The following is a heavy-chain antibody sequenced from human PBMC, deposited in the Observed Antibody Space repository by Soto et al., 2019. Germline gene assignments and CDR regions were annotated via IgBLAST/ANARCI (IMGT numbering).Heavy chain of an antibody. CDR3: ARDQGCTGGTCYTSFQL. CDR2: IKQDGSEK. V-gene: IGHV3-7*01. Sequence: EVQLVESGGGLVQPGGSLRLSCAASGFTFSNYWMSWVRQAPGKGLEWVANIKQDGSEKDYVDFVKGRVSISRDNAKKSLCLQMNSLRAEDMAVYYCARDQGCTGGTCYTSFQLWGQGTLVTVSS. CDR1: GFTFSNYW. J-gene: IGHJ1*01. D-gene: IGHD2-15*01.